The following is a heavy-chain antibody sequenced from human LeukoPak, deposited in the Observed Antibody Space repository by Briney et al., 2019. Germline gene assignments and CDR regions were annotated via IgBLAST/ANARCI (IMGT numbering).Heavy chain of an antibody. J-gene: IGHJ4*02. CDR3: ARKGNSGYYSH. D-gene: IGHD3-22*01. CDR2: IYSGGRT. V-gene: IGHV3-53*01. Sequence: GGSLRLSCAASGFTVSSNYMSWVRQAPGKGLEWVSIIYSGGRTYYADSVKGRFTISRDNSKNTLYLQMSSLRSADTAVYYCARKGNSGYYSHWGQGTLVTVSS. CDR1: GFTVSSNY.